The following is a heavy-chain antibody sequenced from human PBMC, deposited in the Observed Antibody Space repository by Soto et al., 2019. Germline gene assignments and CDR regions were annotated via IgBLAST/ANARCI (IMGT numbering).Heavy chain of an antibody. V-gene: IGHV1-18*01. CDR2: ISAYNGNT. Sequence: QVQLVQSGAEVKKPGASVKVSCKASGYTFTNFGISWVRQAPGQGLEWMGWISAYNGNTNYAQNFQGRVTMTTDTSTSTAYRELRSLRADDTAGYYCPRGGTPIDYWGQGTLVTVSS. CDR3: PRGGTPIDY. CDR1: GYTFTNFG. J-gene: IGHJ4*02. D-gene: IGHD3-16*01.